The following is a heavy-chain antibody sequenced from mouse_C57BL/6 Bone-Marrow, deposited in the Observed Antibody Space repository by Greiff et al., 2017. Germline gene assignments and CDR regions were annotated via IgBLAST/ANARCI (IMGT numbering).Heavy chain of an antibody. J-gene: IGHJ1*03. CDR3: AGGYPWYFDV. V-gene: IGHV1-64*01. CDR1: GYTFTSYW. Sequence: QVQLQQPGAELVKPGASVKLSCKASGYTFTSYWMHWVKQRPGQGLEWIGMIHPNSGSTNYNEKVKSKATLTVDKSSSTAYMQLSILTSEDSAVYYCAGGYPWYFDVWGTGTTVTVSS. D-gene: IGHD2-2*01. CDR2: IHPNSGST.